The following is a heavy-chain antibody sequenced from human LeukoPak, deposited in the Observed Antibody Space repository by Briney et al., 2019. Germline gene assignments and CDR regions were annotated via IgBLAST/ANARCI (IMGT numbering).Heavy chain of an antibody. J-gene: IGHJ6*02. CDR2: ISSSSSYT. CDR1: GFTFSDYY. Sequence: GGSLRLSCAASGFTFSDYYMSWIRQAPGKGLEWVSYISSSSSYTNYADSVKGRFTISRDNAKNSLYLQVNSLRAEDTAVYYCARAPHYSNYGPYYYGMDVWGQGTTVTVSS. CDR3: ARAPHYSNYGPYYYGMDV. V-gene: IGHV3-11*06. D-gene: IGHD4-11*01.